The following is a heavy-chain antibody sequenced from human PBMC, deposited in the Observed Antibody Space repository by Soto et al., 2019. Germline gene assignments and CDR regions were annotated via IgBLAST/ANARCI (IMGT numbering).Heavy chain of an antibody. CDR2: ISAYNGNT. J-gene: IGHJ4*02. V-gene: IGHV1-18*01. D-gene: IGHD6-19*01. CDR3: GGEAGGGSGWYLGAYFDY. CDR1: GYTFTSYG. Sequence: ASVKVSCKASGYTFTSYGISWVRQAPGQGLEWMGWISAYNGNTNYAQKLQGRVTMTTDTSTSTAYMELRSLRSGDTAGYYWGGEAGGGSGWYLGAYFDYWGQGTLVTVSS.